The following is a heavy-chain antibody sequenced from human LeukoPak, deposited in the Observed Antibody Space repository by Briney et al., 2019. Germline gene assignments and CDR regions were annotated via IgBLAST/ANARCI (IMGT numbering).Heavy chain of an antibody. CDR1: GGSISSSSYY. CDR2: INHSGST. CDR3: ARGHGAVRPGYYGMDV. Sequence: SETLSLTCTVSGGSISSSSYYWGWIRQPPGKGLEWIGEINHSGSTNYNPSLKSRVTISVDTSKNQFSLKLSSVTAADTAVYYCARGHGAVRPGYYGMDVWGQGTTVTVSS. D-gene: IGHD3-16*01. J-gene: IGHJ6*02. V-gene: IGHV4-39*07.